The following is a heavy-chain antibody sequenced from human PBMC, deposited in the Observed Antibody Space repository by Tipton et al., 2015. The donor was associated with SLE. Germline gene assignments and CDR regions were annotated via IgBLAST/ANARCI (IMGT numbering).Heavy chain of an antibody. CDR1: DFSLRNYA. CDR3: TTRPGFYYFDY. V-gene: IGHV3-23*01. J-gene: IGHJ4*02. CDR2: IVPTGSNT. D-gene: IGHD7-27*01. Sequence: SLRLSCAASDFSLRNYAMTWVRQAPGKGPEWVSTIVPTGSNTYYADSVQGRFIISRDNSKNTLFLQMNSLRADDTATYYCTTRPGFYYFDYWGQGTLVAVSS.